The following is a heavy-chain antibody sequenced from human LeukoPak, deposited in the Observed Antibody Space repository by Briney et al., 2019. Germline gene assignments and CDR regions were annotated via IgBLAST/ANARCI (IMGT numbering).Heavy chain of an antibody. D-gene: IGHD3-16*01. J-gene: IGHJ4*02. Sequence: ASVKVSCKASGYTFTGYYMHWVRQAPGQGLEWMGWINPNSGGTNYAQKFQGRVTMTRDTSISTAYMELSRLRSDDTAVYYCARDPAGVILYPNSEFDYWGQGTLVTVSS. CDR1: GYTFTGYY. CDR2: INPNSGGT. CDR3: ARDPAGVILYPNSEFDY. V-gene: IGHV1-2*02.